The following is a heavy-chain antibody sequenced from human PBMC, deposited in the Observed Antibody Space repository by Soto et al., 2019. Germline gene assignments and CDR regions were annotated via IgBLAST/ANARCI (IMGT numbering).Heavy chain of an antibody. CDR3: VKGGWLDD. D-gene: IGHD6-19*01. J-gene: IGHJ4*02. V-gene: IGHV3-23*01. CDR1: GFSFNTFA. CDR2: ISSRDEST. Sequence: GGSLRLSCAASGFSFNTFAMSWVRQAPGKGLEWLSFISSRDESTYYADSVKGRFTISRDNSKNTLFLQMNSLRADDTAIYYCVKGGWLDDWGVGTLVTVSS.